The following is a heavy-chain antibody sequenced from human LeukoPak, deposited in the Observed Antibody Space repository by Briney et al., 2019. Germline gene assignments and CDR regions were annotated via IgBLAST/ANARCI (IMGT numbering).Heavy chain of an antibody. V-gene: IGHV3-9*03. Sequence: GRSLRLSCAASGFTFDDYAMHWVRQAPGKGLEWVSGISWNSGSIGYADSAKGRFTISRDNAKNSLYLQMNSLRAEDMALYYCAKGLGSGYYYMDVWGKGTTVTVSS. CDR1: GFTFDDYA. CDR2: ISWNSGSI. CDR3: AKGLGSGYYYMDV. J-gene: IGHJ6*03. D-gene: IGHD1-26*01.